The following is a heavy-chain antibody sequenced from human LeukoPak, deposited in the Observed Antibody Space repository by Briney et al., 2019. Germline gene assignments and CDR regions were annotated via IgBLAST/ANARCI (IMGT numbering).Heavy chain of an antibody. CDR2: ISYDGSNK. J-gene: IGHJ4*02. V-gene: IGHV3-30-3*01. D-gene: IGHD5-24*01. CDR3: ARDKYGYNTPIDY. CDR1: GFTFSDFG. Sequence: GRSLRLSCAASGFTFSDFGMYWVRQAPGKGLEWVAVISYDGSNKYHADSVKGRFTISRDNSKNTLYLQMNSLRLEDTAVHYCARDKYGYNTPIDYWGQGTLVTVSS.